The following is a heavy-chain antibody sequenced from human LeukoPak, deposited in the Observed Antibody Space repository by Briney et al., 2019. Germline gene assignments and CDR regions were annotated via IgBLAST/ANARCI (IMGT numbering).Heavy chain of an antibody. CDR2: ISSSGSDI. D-gene: IGHD6-13*01. CDR3: ARDGSSSWYSMDV. Sequence: GGSLRLSCAASGFIFSSYTMNWVRQAPGRGLEWVSSISSSGSDIYYADSVKGRFTISRDNARNSLYLQMSSLRAEDTAVYYCARDGSSSWYSMDVWGQGTTVTVSS. J-gene: IGHJ6*02. V-gene: IGHV3-21*01. CDR1: GFIFSSYT.